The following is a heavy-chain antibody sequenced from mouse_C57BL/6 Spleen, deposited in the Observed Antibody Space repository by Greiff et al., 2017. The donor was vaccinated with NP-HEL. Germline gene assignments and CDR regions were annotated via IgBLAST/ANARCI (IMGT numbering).Heavy chain of an antibody. J-gene: IGHJ3*01. CDR2: ISDGGSYT. CDR1: GFTFSSYA. V-gene: IGHV5-4*01. CDR3: ASVYYGYSWLAY. D-gene: IGHD2-2*01. Sequence: EVQLVQPGGGLVKPGGSLKLSCAASGFTFSSYAMPWVRQTPEKRLEWVATISDGGSYTYYPDNVKGRFTISRDNAKNNLYLQMSHLRSEDTAMYYCASVYYGYSWLAYWGKGTLVTVSA.